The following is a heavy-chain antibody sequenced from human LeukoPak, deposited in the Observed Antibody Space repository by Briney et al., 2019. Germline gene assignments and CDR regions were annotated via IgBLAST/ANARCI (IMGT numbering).Heavy chain of an antibody. Sequence: PGGSLRLSCAASGFSVSKVWMSWVRQAPGKGLQWVGRIKSKGDGGTTDYTAPVNGRFAISRHDSENTLYLQIDSLKTEDTAVYYCARGGHYFDPWGQGTLVTVSS. V-gene: IGHV3-15*01. CDR2: IKSKGDGGTT. J-gene: IGHJ5*02. CDR3: ARGGHYFDP. D-gene: IGHD1-26*01. CDR1: GFSVSKVW.